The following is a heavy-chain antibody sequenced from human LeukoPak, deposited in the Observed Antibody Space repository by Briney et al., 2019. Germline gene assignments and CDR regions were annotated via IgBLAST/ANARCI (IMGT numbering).Heavy chain of an antibody. Sequence: ASVNVSSKASVYTFTTSYMHWVRQAPGPGLAWMGIINTSGGSTRYAQKLQGRVPMTRDTSTSTVYMELSILISEDTAVYYCASYHPRDFGDYYGMYVWGQGTTVTVSS. J-gene: IGHJ6*02. CDR1: VYTFTTSY. CDR3: ASYHPRDFGDYYGMYV. CDR2: INTSGGST. D-gene: IGHD4-17*01. V-gene: IGHV1-46*04.